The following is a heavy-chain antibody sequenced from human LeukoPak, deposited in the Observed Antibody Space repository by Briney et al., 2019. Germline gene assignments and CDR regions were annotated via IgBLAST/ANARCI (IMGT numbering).Heavy chain of an antibody. Sequence: SQTLSLTCAVSGGSISSGGYSWSWIRQPPGKGLEWIGYIYHSGSTYYNPSLKSRVTISVDRSKNQFSLKLSSVTAADTAVYYCARDLGRLYFDYWGQGTLVTVSP. D-gene: IGHD3-16*01. CDR1: GGSISSGGYS. V-gene: IGHV4-30-2*01. CDR2: IYHSGST. CDR3: ARDLGRLYFDY. J-gene: IGHJ4*02.